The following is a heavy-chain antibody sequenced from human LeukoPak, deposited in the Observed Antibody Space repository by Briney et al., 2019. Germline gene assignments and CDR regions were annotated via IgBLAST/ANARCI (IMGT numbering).Heavy chain of an antibody. V-gene: IGHV3-7*01. D-gene: IGHD6-19*01. J-gene: IGHJ4*02. CDR3: AREQGAVAGDY. CDR2: IKQDGSEK. CDR1: GFTFSNAW. Sequence: GGSLRLSCAASGFTFSNAWMSWVRQAPGKGLEWVANIKQDGSEKYYVDSVKGRFTISRDNAKNSLYLQMNSLRADDTAVYYCAREQGAVAGDYWGQGTLVTVSS.